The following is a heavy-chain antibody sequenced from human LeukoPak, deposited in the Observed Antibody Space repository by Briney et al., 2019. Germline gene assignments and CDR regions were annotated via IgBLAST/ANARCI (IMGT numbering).Heavy chain of an antibody. CDR3: ARGVSYYYDSSGSPFDY. D-gene: IGHD3-22*01. V-gene: IGHV4-39*07. J-gene: IGHJ4*02. CDR1: GGSISSSSYY. CDR2: IYYSGST. Sequence: PSETLSLTCTVSGGSISSSSYYWGWIRQPPGKGLEWIGSIYYSGSTYYNPSLKSRVTISVDTSKNQFSLKLSSVTAADTAVYYCARGVSYYYDSSGSPFDYWGQGTLVTVSS.